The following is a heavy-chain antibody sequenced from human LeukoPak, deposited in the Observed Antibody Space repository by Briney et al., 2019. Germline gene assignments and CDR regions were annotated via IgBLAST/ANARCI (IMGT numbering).Heavy chain of an antibody. D-gene: IGHD3-3*01. CDR3: ARAITIMGY. Sequence: PGGSLRLSCAASGFTFSSYGMHWVRQAPGKGLEWVAFIRFDGSYKSYADSVKGRFTISRDNSKNTLYLQMNSLRAEDTAVYYCARAITIMGYWGQGTLVTVSS. V-gene: IGHV3-30*02. CDR1: GFTFSSYG. CDR2: IRFDGSYK. J-gene: IGHJ4*02.